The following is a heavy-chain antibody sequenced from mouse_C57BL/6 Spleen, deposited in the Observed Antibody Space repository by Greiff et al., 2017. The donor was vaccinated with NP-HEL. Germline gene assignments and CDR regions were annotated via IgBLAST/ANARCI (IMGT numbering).Heavy chain of an antibody. J-gene: IGHJ2*01. Sequence: VKLQESGAELARPGASVKMSCKASGYTFTSYTMHWVKQRPGPGLEWIGYINPSSGYTKYNQKFKDKATLTADKSSSTAYMQLSSLTSEDSAVYYCARGIYYDYDDFDYWGQGTTLTVSS. CDR2: INPSSGYT. CDR1: GYTFTSYT. CDR3: ARGIYYDYDDFDY. V-gene: IGHV1-4*01. D-gene: IGHD2-4*01.